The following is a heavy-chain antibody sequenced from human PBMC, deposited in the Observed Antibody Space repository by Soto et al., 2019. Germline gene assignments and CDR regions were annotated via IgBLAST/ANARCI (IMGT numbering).Heavy chain of an antibody. J-gene: IGHJ6*02. D-gene: IGHD3-9*01. CDR2: INPNSGGT. V-gene: IGHV1-2*02. CDR1: GYTFTGYY. Sequence: ASVKVSCKASGYTFTGYYMHWVRQAPGQGLEWMGWINPNSGGTNYAQKFQGRVTMTRDTSICTAYMELSRLRSDDTAVYYCARGRYFDLYYYYGMDVWGQGTTVTVSS. CDR3: ARGRYFDLYYYYGMDV.